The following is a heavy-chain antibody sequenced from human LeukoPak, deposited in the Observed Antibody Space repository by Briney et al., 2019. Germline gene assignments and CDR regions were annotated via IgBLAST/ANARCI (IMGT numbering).Heavy chain of an antibody. V-gene: IGHV3-23*01. CDR2: ITKNSDST. CDR3: ARLTGATLFGY. J-gene: IGHJ4*02. D-gene: IGHD7-27*01. CDR1: GFSFSNYA. Sequence: PGGSLRVSCAASGFSFSNYAMNWVRQAPGKGLEWVSNITKNSDSTYYADSVRGRFSISRDNSKNTLYLQMNSLRADDTAIYYCARLTGATLFGYWGQATLVTVSA.